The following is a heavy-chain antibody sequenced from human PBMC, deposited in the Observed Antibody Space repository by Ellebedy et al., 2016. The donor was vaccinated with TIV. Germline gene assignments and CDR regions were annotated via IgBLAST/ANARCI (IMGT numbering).Heavy chain of an antibody. CDR2: IYWDDDK. D-gene: IGHD5-18*01. J-gene: IGHJ4*02. Sequence: SGPTLVKPTQTLTLTCTFSGFSLSTSELGVGWIRQPPGKALEWLALIYWDDDKRYSPSLKSRLTISKDTSKDQVVLTMTNMDPVDTATYYCARTSKYSYGNGGFDYWGQGTLVTVSS. V-gene: IGHV2-5*02. CDR1: GFSLSTSELG. CDR3: ARTSKYSYGNGGFDY.